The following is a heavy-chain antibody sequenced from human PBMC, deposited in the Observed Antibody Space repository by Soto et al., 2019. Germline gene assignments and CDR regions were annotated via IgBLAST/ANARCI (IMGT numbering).Heavy chain of an antibody. J-gene: IGHJ6*03. CDR3: ARGVLAPGGSCYTSCGYYYYMDD. D-gene: IGHD2-15*01. V-gene: IGHV4-59*01. Sequence: QVQLQESGPGLVKPSETLSLTCTVSGGSISSYYWSWIRQPPGKGLEWIGYIYYSGSTNYNPSLKSRVTISVDTSKNQFSLKLSSVTAADTAVYYCARGVLAPGGSCYTSCGYYYYMDDWGKGTTVTVSS. CDR2: IYYSGST. CDR1: GGSISSYY.